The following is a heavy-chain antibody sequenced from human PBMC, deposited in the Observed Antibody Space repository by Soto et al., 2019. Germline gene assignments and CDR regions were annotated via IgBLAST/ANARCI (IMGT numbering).Heavy chain of an antibody. CDR2: IFYSGSA. CDR3: ASYFYDSSGHYSSLFYY. D-gene: IGHD3-22*01. J-gene: IGHJ4*02. CDR1: GGSIRSDNYY. V-gene: IGHV4-30-4*01. Sequence: PSETLSLTCTVSGGSIRSDNYYWGWLRQPPGKGLEWIGYIFYSGSAHYNPSLRSRVTISVDTSKNQFSVKLNSVTAADTAVYYCASYFYDSSGHYSSLFYYCGPGTLVTVSS.